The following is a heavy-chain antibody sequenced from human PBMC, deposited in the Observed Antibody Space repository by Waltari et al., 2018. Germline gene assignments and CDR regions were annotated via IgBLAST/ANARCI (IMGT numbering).Heavy chain of an antibody. CDR2: SSVYNGNT. CDR3: AVGEGDSLLYYYMDV. CDR1: GDTFPSFG. V-gene: IGHV1-18*01. J-gene: IGHJ6*03. Sequence: QIQLVQSGSEVTKPGASVKVSCKASGDTFPSFGISWVRQAPGQGLEWMGWSSVYNGNTRYAEKIQGRVTMTTDTSTSTAYMELRSLRFDDTAIYYCAVGEGDSLLYYYMDVWGKGTTVTVSS. D-gene: IGHD2-21*02.